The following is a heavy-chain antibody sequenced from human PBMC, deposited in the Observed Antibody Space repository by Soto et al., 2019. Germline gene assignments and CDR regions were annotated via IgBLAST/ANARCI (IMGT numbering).Heavy chain of an antibody. V-gene: IGHV1-3*01. CDR2: INAGNGNT. J-gene: IGHJ6*02. CDR1: GYTFTSYA. Sequence: ASVKVSCKASGYTFTSYAMHWVRQAPGQRLEWMGWINAGNGNTKYSQKFQGRVTITRDTSASTAYMELSSLRSEDTAVYYCARDRAVVRGVVSHYYYYGMDVWGQGTTVTVSS. D-gene: IGHD3-10*01. CDR3: ARDRAVVRGVVSHYYYYGMDV.